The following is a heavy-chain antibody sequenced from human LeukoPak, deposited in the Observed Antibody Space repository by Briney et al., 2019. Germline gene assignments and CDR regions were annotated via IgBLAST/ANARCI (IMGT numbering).Heavy chain of an antibody. J-gene: IGHJ4*02. V-gene: IGHV1-2*02. Sequence: ASVKVSDKASGYTFTGYYMHWVRQAPGQGLEWMGWINPNSGGTNYAQKFQGTVTMTRDTSISTAYMELSRLRSDDTAVYYCARDRGTTVSSSRWHFDYWGQESQVTVSS. CDR3: ARDRGTTVSSSRWHFDY. CDR2: INPNSGGT. D-gene: IGHD6-13*01. CDR1: GYTFTGYY.